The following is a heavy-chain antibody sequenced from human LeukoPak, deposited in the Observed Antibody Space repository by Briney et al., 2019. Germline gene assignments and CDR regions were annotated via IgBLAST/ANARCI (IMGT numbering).Heavy chain of an antibody. CDR3: ARAYYYGSGSYTTFDY. D-gene: IGHD3-10*01. CDR1: GGSISSGGYS. Sequence: TLSLTCAVSGGSISSGGYSWSWIRQPPGKGLEWIGYIYHSGSTYYNPSLKSRVTISVDRSKNQFSLKLSSVTAADTAVYYCARAYYYGSGSYTTFDYWGQGTLVTVSS. J-gene: IGHJ4*02. V-gene: IGHV4-30-2*01. CDR2: IYHSGST.